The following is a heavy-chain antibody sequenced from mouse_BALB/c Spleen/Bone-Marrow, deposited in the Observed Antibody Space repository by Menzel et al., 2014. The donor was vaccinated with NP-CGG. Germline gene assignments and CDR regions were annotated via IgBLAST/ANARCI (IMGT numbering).Heavy chain of an antibody. J-gene: IGHJ3*01. CDR3: NTGFAY. CDR1: GFTFSNYW. V-gene: IGHV6-6*02. Sequence: EVQLVESGGGLVQPGGSMKLSCVASGFTFSNYWMNWVRQSPEKGLEWVAEIRLKSHNYATRYAESVKGRFTISRDDSKSSVYLQMNNLRAEDSGIYYCNTGFAYWGQGTLVTVSA. CDR2: IRLKSHNYAT.